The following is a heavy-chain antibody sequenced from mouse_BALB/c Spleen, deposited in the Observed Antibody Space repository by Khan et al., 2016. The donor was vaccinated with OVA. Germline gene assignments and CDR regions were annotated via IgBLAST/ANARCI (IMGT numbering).Heavy chain of an antibody. CDR2: INPNNGDT. Sequence: QIQLVQSGAELVKPGASVKLSCKASGYTFTSYYMYWVKQRPGQGLEWIGEINPNNGDTNFNEKFKSKATLTVDKSSSTAYMQLSSLTSEDSAVYYCTRSGYGSFAYWGQGTLVTGSA. D-gene: IGHD2-2*01. CDR3: TRSGYGSFAY. CDR1: GYTFTSYY. J-gene: IGHJ3*01. V-gene: IGHV1S81*02.